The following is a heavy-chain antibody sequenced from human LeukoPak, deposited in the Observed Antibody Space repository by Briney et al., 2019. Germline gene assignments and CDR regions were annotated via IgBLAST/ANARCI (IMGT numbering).Heavy chain of an antibody. V-gene: IGHV6-1*01. CDR1: GDSVSSNSAA. CDR3: ARGVNSYGYLFFWFDP. D-gene: IGHD5-18*01. J-gene: IGHJ5*02. Sequence: SQTLSLTCAISGDSVSSNSAAWDWIRQSPSRGLEWLGRTYYRSKWYNYSAVSVKSRLTLNPDTSKNQFSLQLNSVPPEDTAVYYCARGVNSYGYLFFWFDPWGQGTLVTVSS. CDR2: TYYRSKWYN.